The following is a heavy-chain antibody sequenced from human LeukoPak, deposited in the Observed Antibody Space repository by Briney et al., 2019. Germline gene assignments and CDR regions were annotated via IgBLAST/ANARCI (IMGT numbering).Heavy chain of an antibody. D-gene: IGHD1-26*01. V-gene: IGHV1-3*01. Sequence: ASVKVSCKASGYTFTNYAIHWVRQAPGQRLEWMGWFNSDTGNTEYSQKLQGRVTMTTDTSTSTVYMDVRSLRSDDTAVYYCARDLFNVYSGSYFPGAHAFDIWGQGTMVTVSS. CDR3: ARDLFNVYSGSYFPGAHAFDI. CDR1: GYTFTNYA. J-gene: IGHJ3*02. CDR2: FNSDTGNT.